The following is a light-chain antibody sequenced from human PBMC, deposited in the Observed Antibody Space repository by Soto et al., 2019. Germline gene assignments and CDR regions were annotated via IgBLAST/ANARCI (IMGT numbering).Light chain of an antibody. Sequence: DIQLTQSPSTPSASVGDRVTITCRASQSISSWLAWYQQKPGKAPKLLIYDASNLESGVPSRFSGSGSGTEFTLTISSLQPDDFATYYCQQYNSYSMTFGQGTKVDIK. J-gene: IGKJ1*01. CDR3: QQYNSYSMT. CDR2: DAS. CDR1: QSISSW. V-gene: IGKV1-5*01.